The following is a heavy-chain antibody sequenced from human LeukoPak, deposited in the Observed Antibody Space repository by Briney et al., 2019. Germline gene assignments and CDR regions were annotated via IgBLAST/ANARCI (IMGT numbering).Heavy chain of an antibody. J-gene: IGHJ4*02. Sequence: GGPLRLFCGRWVFPFSSHVMEWVPQAPGEGVEGISALNSGWTITYYADSVRGRFTISRDNSKNPLYLQMSSLRAEDTAVYFCAKVRYEWLQFREWDFWGQGTLVTVSS. CDR2: LNSGWTIT. V-gene: IGHV3-23*01. D-gene: IGHD5-24*01. CDR1: VFPFSSHV. CDR3: AKVRYEWLQFREWDF.